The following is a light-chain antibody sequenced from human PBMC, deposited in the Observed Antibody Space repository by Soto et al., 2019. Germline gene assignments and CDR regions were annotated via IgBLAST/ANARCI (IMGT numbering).Light chain of an antibody. CDR3: QHLNTYPIT. CDR2: AAS. V-gene: IGKV3-20*02. J-gene: IGKJ5*01. CDR1: QTVTSNF. Sequence: VLTRSPGTLSLYPWEIATLSCRASQTVTSNFLACYQEKPGQAPRLLIYAASTLHSGVPSRFSGSGSGTDFTLTISSLQPEDFATYYCQHLNTYPITFGPGTRLEIK.